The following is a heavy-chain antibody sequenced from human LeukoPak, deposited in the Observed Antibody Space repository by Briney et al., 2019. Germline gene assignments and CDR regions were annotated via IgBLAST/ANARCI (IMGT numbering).Heavy chain of an antibody. J-gene: IGHJ4*02. D-gene: IGHD3-22*01. V-gene: IGHV4-38-2*02. CDR3: AREYYDSSGYYEPSYYFDY. CDR1: GYAVSSGYY. Sequence: SETLSLTCTVSGYAVSSGYYWGWIRQPPGKGLEWIGSMYHSGDTYYNPSLKSRVTISVDTSKNQFSLKLSSVTAADTAVYYCAREYYDSSGYYEPSYYFDYWGQGTLVTVSS. CDR2: MYHSGDT.